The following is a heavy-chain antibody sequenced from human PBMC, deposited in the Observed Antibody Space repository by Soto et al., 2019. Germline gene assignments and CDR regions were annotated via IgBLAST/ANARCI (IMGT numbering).Heavy chain of an antibody. V-gene: IGHV4-4*07. CDR2: IYTTGST. J-gene: IGHJ4*02. Sequence: SGTLSLTCTVSGGSISTYSWCWIRQPAGKGLEWIGRIYTTGSTNYSPSLKSRVTMSVDTAKNQFSLKLSSVTAADTAVYYCARDGSGRYSPYFDYWGQGTTVTVSS. D-gene: IGHD3-10*01. CDR1: GGSISTYS. CDR3: ARDGSGRYSPYFDY.